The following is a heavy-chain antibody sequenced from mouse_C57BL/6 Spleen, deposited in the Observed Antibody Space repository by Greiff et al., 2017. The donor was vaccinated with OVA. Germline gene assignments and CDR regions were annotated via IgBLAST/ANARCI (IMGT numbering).Heavy chain of an antibody. CDR2: ISDGGSYT. Sequence: DVMLVESGGGLVKPGGSLKLSCAASGFTFSSYAMSWVRQTPEKRLEWVATISDGGSYTYYPDNVKGRFTISRDNAKNNLYLQMSHLKSEDTAMYYCARGGNYVGWYFDVWGTGTTVTVSS. CDR3: ARGGNYVGWYFDV. CDR1: GFTFSSYA. D-gene: IGHD2-1*01. J-gene: IGHJ1*03. V-gene: IGHV5-4*03.